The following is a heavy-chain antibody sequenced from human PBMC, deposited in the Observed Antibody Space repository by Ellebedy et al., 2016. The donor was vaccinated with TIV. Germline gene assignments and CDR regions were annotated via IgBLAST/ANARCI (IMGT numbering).Heavy chain of an antibody. CDR1: GFTFSSYD. Sequence: PGGSLRLSCAASGFTFSSYDMHWVRQAPGKGLEWVALISYDANNKYYADSVKGRFTISRDNAKISLYLQMNSLTAEDTAVYYCASGAYDIWGQGTMVTVSS. CDR3: ASGAYDI. CDR2: ISYDANNK. V-gene: IGHV3-30*03. J-gene: IGHJ3*02.